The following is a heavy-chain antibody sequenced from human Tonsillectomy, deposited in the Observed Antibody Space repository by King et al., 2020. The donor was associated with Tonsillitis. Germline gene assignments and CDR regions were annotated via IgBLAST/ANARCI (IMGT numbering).Heavy chain of an antibody. CDR2: INHSGST. CDR3: ARGPDGDYVGY. Sequence: VQLQQWGAGLLKPSETLSLTCAVYGGSFSGYYWSWIRQPPGKGLEWIGEINHSGSTNYNPSLKSRVTISVDTSGNQFSLKLTSVTAADTAVYYCARGPDGDYVGYWGQGTLVTVSS. D-gene: IGHD4-17*01. CDR1: GGSFSGYY. J-gene: IGHJ4*02. V-gene: IGHV4-34*01.